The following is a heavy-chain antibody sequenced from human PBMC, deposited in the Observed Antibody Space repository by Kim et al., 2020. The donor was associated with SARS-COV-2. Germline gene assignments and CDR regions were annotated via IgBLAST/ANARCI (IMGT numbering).Heavy chain of an antibody. Sequence: SETLSLTCGVSGGSIGSGGKFWTWLRPHPGKGLDGIGYITYSGNPHHNPSRRSRIRIDLQTSENQFTPELPTVTAAGMAVYYWAHDQPPGCWGKGVLGT. CDR1: GGSIGSGGKF. D-gene: IGHD2-2*01. J-gene: IGHJ1*01. CDR3: AHDQPPGC. V-gene: IGHV4-31*11. CDR2: ITYSGNP.